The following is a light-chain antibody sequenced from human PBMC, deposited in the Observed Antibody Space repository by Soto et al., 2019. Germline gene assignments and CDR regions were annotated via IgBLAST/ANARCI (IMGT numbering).Light chain of an antibody. Sequence: QSVLTQPPSASGSPGQSVTISCTGTSSDVGGYHYVSWYQQHPGKAPKLLIYESSQRPSGVPDRFSGSRSGNTASLIISGLQADDEADYYCGSYAGSPFIVFGTGTKLTVL. CDR3: GSYAGSPFIV. CDR1: SSDVGGYHY. CDR2: ESS. V-gene: IGLV2-8*01. J-gene: IGLJ1*01.